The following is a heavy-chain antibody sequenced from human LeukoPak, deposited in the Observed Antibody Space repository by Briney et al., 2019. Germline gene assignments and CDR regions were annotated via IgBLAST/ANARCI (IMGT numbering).Heavy chain of an antibody. J-gene: IGHJ4*02. D-gene: IGHD3-22*01. CDR1: GGTFNSYA. CDR2: IIPMLDIT. CDR3: EAAPSGYNSSGYDYQTY. Sequence: SVKVSCKASGGTFNSYAFNWVRQAPGEGLEWMGRIIPMLDITNYAQKFQGRVTISTDKSTSTAYMELSRLTSEDMAVYYCEAAPSGYNSSGYDYQTYWGQGTLVTVSS. V-gene: IGHV1-69*04.